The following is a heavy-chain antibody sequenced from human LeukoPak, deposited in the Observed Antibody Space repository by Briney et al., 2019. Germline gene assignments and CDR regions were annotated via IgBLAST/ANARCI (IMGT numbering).Heavy chain of an antibody. D-gene: IGHD1-26*01. CDR3: AREGGSYYPHYYFHY. CDR1: GGSISSYH. V-gene: IGHV4-59*01. CDR2: IYYSGST. Sequence: SETLSLTCTVSGGSISSYHWSWIRQPPGKGLEWIGYIYYSGSTNYNPSLKSRVTMSVDTSKNQFSLKLSSVTAADTAVYYCAREGGSYYPHYYFHYWGQGTLVTVSS. J-gene: IGHJ4*02.